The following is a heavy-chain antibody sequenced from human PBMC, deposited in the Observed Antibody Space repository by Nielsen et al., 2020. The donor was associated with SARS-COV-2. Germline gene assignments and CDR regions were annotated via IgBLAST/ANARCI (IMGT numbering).Heavy chain of an antibody. J-gene: IGHJ3*02. D-gene: IGHD3-3*01. Sequence: SETLSLTCTVSGGSVSSGSYYWSWIRQPPGKGLEWIGYIYYSGSTNYNPSLKSRVTISVDTSKNQFSLQLSSVTAADTAVYYCARAQTSRITIFGVVGAFDIWGQGTMVTVSS. V-gene: IGHV4-61*01. CDR3: ARAQTSRITIFGVVGAFDI. CDR2: IYYSGST. CDR1: GGSVSSGSYY.